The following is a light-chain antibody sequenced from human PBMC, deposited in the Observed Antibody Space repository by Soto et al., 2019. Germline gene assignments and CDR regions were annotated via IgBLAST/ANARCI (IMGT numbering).Light chain of an antibody. J-gene: IGKJ4*01. Sequence: DIPLTQSPPFLSASVGDRVTITCRASQDITAYLAWYQQKPGKAPTLLIHAASALHTGVPSRFSGTGYDTEFTLTISALQPEDFATYFCQQLNAFPFTFGGGTKVEIK. CDR3: QQLNAFPFT. CDR1: QDITAY. V-gene: IGKV1-9*01. CDR2: AAS.